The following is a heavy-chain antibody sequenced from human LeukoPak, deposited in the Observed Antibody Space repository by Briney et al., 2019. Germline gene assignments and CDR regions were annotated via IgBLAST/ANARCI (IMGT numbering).Heavy chain of an antibody. J-gene: IGHJ5*02. CDR2: IYTSGST. Sequence: PSESLSLTCTVSGGSISSYYWSWIRQPAGKGLEWIGRIYTSGSTNYNPFLKSRVTMSVDTSKHQFSLKLGSVTAADTAVYYCVRTRGIRRVLSWFDPCGQGTLVTVSS. D-gene: IGHD3-10*01. CDR1: GGSISSYY. CDR3: VRTRGIRRVLSWFDP. V-gene: IGHV4-4*07.